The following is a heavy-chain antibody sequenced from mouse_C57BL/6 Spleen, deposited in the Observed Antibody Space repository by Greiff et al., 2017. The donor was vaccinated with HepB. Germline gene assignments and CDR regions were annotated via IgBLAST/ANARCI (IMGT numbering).Heavy chain of an antibody. CDR2: INPYNGGT. CDR1: GYTFTDYY. V-gene: IGHV1-19*01. J-gene: IGHJ3*01. CDR3: ARAYYSNPENAWFAY. D-gene: IGHD2-5*01. Sequence: EVQLQQSGPVLVKPGASVKMSCKASGYTFTDYYMNWVKQSHGKSLEWIGVINPYNGGTSYNQKFKGKATLTVDKSSSTAYMELNSLTSADSEVYYCARAYYSNPENAWFAYWGQGTLVTVSA.